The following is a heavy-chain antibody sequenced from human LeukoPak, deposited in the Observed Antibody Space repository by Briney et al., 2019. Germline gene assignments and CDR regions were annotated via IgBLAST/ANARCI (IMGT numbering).Heavy chain of an antibody. CDR1: EFTFSSYA. CDR2: VSGSGGST. D-gene: IGHD6-13*01. V-gene: IGHV3-23*01. Sequence: GGSLKPSVPPSEFTFSSYAMSGVRQAPGKGLEGFSAVSGSGGSTYYAHSVKGRFTISRDNSKNTLYLQMNSLKAEDTAVYYCAKSHLQIAAANFDYWGQGTLVTVSS. CDR3: AKSHLQIAAANFDY. J-gene: IGHJ4*02.